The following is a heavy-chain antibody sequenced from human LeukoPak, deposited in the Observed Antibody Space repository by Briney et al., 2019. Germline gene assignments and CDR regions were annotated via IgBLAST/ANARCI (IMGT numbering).Heavy chain of an antibody. CDR1: GFTFSSYG. J-gene: IGHJ3*02. Sequence: GGSLRLSCAASGFTFSSYGMHWVRQAPGKGLEWVAVIWYDGSNKYYADSVKGRFTISRDNSKNTLYLQMNSLRAEDTAVYYCARVTIPSAFDIWGQGTMVTVSS. V-gene: IGHV3-33*01. CDR2: IWYDGSNK. CDR3: ARVTIPSAFDI.